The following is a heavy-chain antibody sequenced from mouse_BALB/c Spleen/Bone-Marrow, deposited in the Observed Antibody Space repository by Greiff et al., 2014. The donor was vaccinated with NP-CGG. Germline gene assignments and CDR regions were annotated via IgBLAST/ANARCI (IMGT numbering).Heavy chain of an antibody. CDR1: GYTFSNYW. J-gene: IGHJ2*01. CDR2: IYPGNSDT. V-gene: IGHV1-5*01. Sequence: EVKLMESGTVLARPGASVKMSCKASGYTFSNYWMHWVKQRPGQGLEWIGTIYPGNSDTTYNQKFKGKAKLTVVTSSSTAYMELDSLANEDSAVYYCAKDGRRDFDYWGQGTTLTVSS. CDR3: AKDGRRDFDY.